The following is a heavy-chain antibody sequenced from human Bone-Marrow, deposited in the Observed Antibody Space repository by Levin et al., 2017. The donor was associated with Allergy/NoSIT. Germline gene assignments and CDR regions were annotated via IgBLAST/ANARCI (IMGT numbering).Heavy chain of an antibody. V-gene: IGHV3-74*01. Sequence: GESLKISCAASGFAFNTYWMHWIRQAPGEGLVWVAHINHDASVITYADTVRGRFTISRDNAKNTLYLQMNSLRAEDTAIYFCARDHYDLTGTPDFDVWGQGILVTVSS. D-gene: IGHD1-20*01. CDR2: INHDASVI. CDR1: GFAFNTYW. CDR3: ARDHYDLTGTPDFDV. J-gene: IGHJ4*02.